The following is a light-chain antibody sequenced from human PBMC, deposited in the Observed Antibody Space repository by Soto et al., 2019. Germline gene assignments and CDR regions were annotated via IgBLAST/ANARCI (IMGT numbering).Light chain of an antibody. CDR2: GAS. CDR1: QSVANN. J-gene: IGKJ1*01. Sequence: EIVMTPSPATLSVSPGESATLSCRASQSVANNLAWYQQKPGQAPRLLIYGASTRATNIPARFSGSGSGTEFTLTISRLEPEDFAVYYCQQYGSSPTFGQGTKVDIK. CDR3: QQYGSSPT. V-gene: IGKV3-15*01.